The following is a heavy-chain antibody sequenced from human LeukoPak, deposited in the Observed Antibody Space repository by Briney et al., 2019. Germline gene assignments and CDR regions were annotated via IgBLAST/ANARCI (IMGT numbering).Heavy chain of an antibody. CDR2: FGAGSGAVT. Sequence: GGSLRLSCAASGFTFSSYAMRWVRQAPGKGLQWVSAFGAGSGAVTIYADSVKGRFTISRDNSKNTLYLQMNSLRGEDTAVYYCAKNYDSGRGVPYGMDVWGQGTTVTVSS. CDR1: GFTFSSYA. D-gene: IGHD3-10*01. J-gene: IGHJ6*02. CDR3: AKNYDSGRGVPYGMDV. V-gene: IGHV3-23*01.